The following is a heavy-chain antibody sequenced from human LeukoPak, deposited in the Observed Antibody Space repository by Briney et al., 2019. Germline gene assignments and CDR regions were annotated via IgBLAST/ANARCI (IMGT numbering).Heavy chain of an antibody. CDR1: GGSTGGYF. CDR2: IFISGST. Sequence: SSETLSLTCTVPGGSTGGYFWSWIRQPAGKGLEWIGRIFISGSTNYNPSLKSRVTMSVDTSKNQFSLRLTSVTAADTAVYYCARMVWDSGYLSNWFDPWGQGTLVTVSS. CDR3: ARMVWDSGYLSNWFDP. D-gene: IGHD3-22*01. V-gene: IGHV4-4*07. J-gene: IGHJ5*02.